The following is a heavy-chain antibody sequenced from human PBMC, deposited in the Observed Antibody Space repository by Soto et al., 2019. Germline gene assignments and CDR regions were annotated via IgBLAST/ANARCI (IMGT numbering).Heavy chain of an antibody. CDR3: ARDAWSIAARPSFFY. D-gene: IGHD6-6*01. V-gene: IGHV3-7*05. CDR1: GFTFSSYW. Sequence: GGSLRLSCAASGFTFSSYWMSWVRQAPGKGLEWVANIKQDGSEKYYVDSVKGRFTISRDNAKNSLYLQMNSLRAEDTAVYYCARDAWSIAARPSFFYWGQGTLVTVSS. J-gene: IGHJ4*02. CDR2: IKQDGSEK.